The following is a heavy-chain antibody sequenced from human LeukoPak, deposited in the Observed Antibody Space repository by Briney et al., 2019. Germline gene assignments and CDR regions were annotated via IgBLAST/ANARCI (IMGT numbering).Heavy chain of an antibody. CDR3: AREGHYDILTGYSPVEYYFYYMDV. CDR2: ISSDGVEK. V-gene: IGHV3-30*04. D-gene: IGHD3-9*01. J-gene: IGHJ6*03. Sequence: GGSLRLSCEASGFTFSHYGIHWVRQTPGKGLEWVAAISSDGVEKHYADSVKGRFTISRDNSKSTLYLQMNSLRAEDTALYYCAREGHYDILTGYSPVEYYFYYMDVWGKGATVTVSS. CDR1: GFTFSHYG.